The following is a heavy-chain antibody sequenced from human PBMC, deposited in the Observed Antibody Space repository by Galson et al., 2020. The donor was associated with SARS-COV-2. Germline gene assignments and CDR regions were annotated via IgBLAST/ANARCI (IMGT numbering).Heavy chain of an antibody. CDR1: GYTFISFY. Sequence: APVKVSCKASGYTFISFYIHWVRQAPGHGLEWMGVINPSGDITSYAQKLRGRVTVTRDMSTQTVYMELSSLTSEDTAVYYCAREWGDINSSVFDYWGQGSLVVVSS. J-gene: IGHJ4*02. CDR2: INPSGDIT. D-gene: IGHD2-21*01. CDR3: AREWGDINSSVFDY. V-gene: IGHV1-46*04.